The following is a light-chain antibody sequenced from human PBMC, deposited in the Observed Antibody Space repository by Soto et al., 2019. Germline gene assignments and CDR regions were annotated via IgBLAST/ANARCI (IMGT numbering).Light chain of an antibody. J-gene: IGKJ5*01. CDR1: QSVSNN. Sequence: EIVMTQSPVTLSVSPGERVTLSCRASQSVSNNLAWYQQKSGKAPRLLIYAASTMVTGIPARFSGSGSGTEFTLTISSLHSEDFAIYYCQQYNNWPPVTFGQGTRLDIK. CDR2: AAS. V-gene: IGKV3-15*01. CDR3: QQYNNWPPVT.